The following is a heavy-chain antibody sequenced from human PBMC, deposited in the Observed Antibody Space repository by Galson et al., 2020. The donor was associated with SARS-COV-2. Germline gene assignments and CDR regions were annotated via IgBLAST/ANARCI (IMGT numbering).Heavy chain of an antibody. J-gene: IGHJ6*02. CDR2: ISGSGGST. D-gene: IGHD3-10*01. CDR1: GFTFSSYA. V-gene: IGHV3-23*01. Sequence: GGSLRLSCAASGFTFSSYAMSWVRQAPGKGLEWVSAISGSGGSTYYADSVKGRFTIFRDNSKNTLYLQMNSLRAEDTAVYYCAKDIVFGTMVRGVIVESYGMDVWGQGTTVTVSS. CDR3: AKDIVFGTMVRGVIVESYGMDV.